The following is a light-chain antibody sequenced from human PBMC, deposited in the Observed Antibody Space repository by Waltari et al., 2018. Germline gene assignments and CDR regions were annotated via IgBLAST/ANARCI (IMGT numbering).Light chain of an antibody. CDR2: NVF. J-gene: IGKJ1*01. Sequence: IVLTQSQATLSMSPGEGVTLSCMASQSLNRALAWYQQKPGQAPRLLIYNVFNRATDIPDRFSGSGSWTEFSLTISRLEPKDFAVYYCQHYVSLPATFGQGTRVEIK. CDR1: QSLNRA. V-gene: IGKV3-20*01. CDR3: QHYVSLPAT.